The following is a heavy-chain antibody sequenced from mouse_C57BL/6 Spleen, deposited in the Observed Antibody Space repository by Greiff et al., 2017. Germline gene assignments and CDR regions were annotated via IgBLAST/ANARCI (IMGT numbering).Heavy chain of an antibody. D-gene: IGHD3-2*02. V-gene: IGHV5-6*01. Sequence: EVQRVESGGDLVKPGGSLKLSCAASGFTFSSYVMSWVRQTPDKRLEWVATISSGGSYTYYPDSLKGRFTISRDNANNTPYLHMSSLKSEDTAVYYCARHGSSSGDFDDWGQGTTLTVSS. CDR3: ARHGSSSGDFDD. CDR1: GFTFSSYV. CDR2: ISSGGSYT. J-gene: IGHJ2*01.